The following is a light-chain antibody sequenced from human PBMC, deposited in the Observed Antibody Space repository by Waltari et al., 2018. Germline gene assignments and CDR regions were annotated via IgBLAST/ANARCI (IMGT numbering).Light chain of an antibody. V-gene: IGKV3-15*01. CDR3: QQYNNWPRT. CDR2: GAS. Sequence: EIVMTQSPATLSVSPGERATLSCRASQSVSTNLAWYQQKPGQAPRLLIYGASTRPTRGPARFSGSGSGTEFTLTISSLQSEDFAVYYCQQYNNWPRTFGGGTKVEIK. CDR1: QSVSTN. J-gene: IGKJ4*02.